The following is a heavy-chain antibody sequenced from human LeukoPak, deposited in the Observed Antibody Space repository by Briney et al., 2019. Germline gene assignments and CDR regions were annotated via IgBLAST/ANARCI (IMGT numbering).Heavy chain of an antibody. D-gene: IGHD1-26*01. CDR1: GGTFSSYA. Sequence: SVKVSCKASGGTFSSYAISWVRQAPGQGLEWMGGIIPIFGTANYAQKFQGRVTITADESASTAYMELSSLRSEDTAVYYCARGDTPVGYYYYMDVWGKGTTVTISS. J-gene: IGHJ6*03. V-gene: IGHV1-69*01. CDR2: IIPIFGTA. CDR3: ARGDTPVGYYYYMDV.